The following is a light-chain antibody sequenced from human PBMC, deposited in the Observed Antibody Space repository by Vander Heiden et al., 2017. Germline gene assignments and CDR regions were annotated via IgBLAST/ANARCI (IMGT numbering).Light chain of an antibody. CDR2: KAS. J-gene: IGKJ2*01. Sequence: DIQMTQSPSTLSASVGDRVTITCRASQSISSWLAWYQQKPGKAPKLLIYKASSLESGVPSRFSGSGYGKEFTLTISSRQPDDFAPYYCQQYNSYSSRTFGQGTKMEIK. CDR3: QQYNSYSSRT. V-gene: IGKV1-5*03. CDR1: QSISSW.